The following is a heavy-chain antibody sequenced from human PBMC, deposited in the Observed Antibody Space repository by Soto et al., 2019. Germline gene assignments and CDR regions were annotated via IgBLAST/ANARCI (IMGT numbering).Heavy chain of an antibody. J-gene: IGHJ5*02. CDR2: ISSSSSTI. CDR3: ARERRGRYCSSTSCPGGCDP. D-gene: IGHD2-2*01. V-gene: IGHV3-48*01. Sequence: GGSLRLSCAASGFTFSSYSMNWVRQAPGKGLEWVSYISSSSSTIYYADSVKGRFTISRDNAKNSLYLQMNSLRAEDTAVYYCARERRGRYCSSTSCPGGCDPWGQGTLVTVAS. CDR1: GFTFSSYS.